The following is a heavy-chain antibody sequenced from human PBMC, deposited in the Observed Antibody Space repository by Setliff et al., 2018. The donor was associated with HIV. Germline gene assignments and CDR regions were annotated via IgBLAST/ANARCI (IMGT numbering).Heavy chain of an antibody. CDR3: ARSLAYCSGGGCSSGNYYYMDV. Sequence: SETLSLTCTVSGGSINSGSYYWNWIRQPAGKGLEWIGHIYASGSTNYNPSLKSRVTMSVDTSKNQFSLKLNSLIAADTAVYYCARSLAYCSGGGCSSGNYYYMDVWGKGTTVTVSS. D-gene: IGHD2-15*01. CDR1: GGSINSGSYY. J-gene: IGHJ6*03. CDR2: IYASGST. V-gene: IGHV4-61*09.